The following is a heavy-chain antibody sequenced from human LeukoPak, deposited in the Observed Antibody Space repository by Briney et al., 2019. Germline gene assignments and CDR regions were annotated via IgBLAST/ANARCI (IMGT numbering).Heavy chain of an antibody. Sequence: ASVKVSCKASGYTFTGHYMHWVRQAPGQGLEWMGWMNPNSGNTGYAQKFQGRVTITRNTSISTAYMELSSLRSEDTAVYYCARGPYYGSGSYSPYYMDVWGKGTTVTVSS. D-gene: IGHD3-10*01. CDR3: ARGPYYGSGSYSPYYMDV. CDR2: MNPNSGNT. J-gene: IGHJ6*03. CDR1: GYTFTGHY. V-gene: IGHV1-8*03.